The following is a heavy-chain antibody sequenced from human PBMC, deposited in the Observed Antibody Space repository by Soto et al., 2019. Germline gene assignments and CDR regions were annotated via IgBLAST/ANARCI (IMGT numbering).Heavy chain of an antibody. CDR3: GRLEGLATISYYFDF. J-gene: IGHJ4*02. D-gene: IGHD3-9*01. Sequence: QLQLQESGPGLVKPSETLSLTCSVSGDSINSDKYYWGWIRQPPGKGLEWIGSIYFRGNTYYNPSLPTRFTISLDKSKSQFSLKLNSVTAADSAVYFCGRLEGLATISYYFDFWGQGALVTVSS. CDR2: IYFRGNT. V-gene: IGHV4-39*01. CDR1: GDSINSDKYY.